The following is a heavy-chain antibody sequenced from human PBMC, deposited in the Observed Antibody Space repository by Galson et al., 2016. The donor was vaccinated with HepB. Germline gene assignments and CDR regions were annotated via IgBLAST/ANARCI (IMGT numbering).Heavy chain of an antibody. V-gene: IGHV3-21*06. J-gene: IGHJ5*02. CDR2: ITASGGSK. CDR3: ARGNYDTFDP. CDR1: GFIFSSYS. Sequence: SLRLSCAASGFIFSSYSTNWVRQAPGKGLEWLASITASGGSKHYANSVKGRFTISRDNSNNSLYLQMDSLGAEDTAVYFCARGNYDTFDPWGQGTLVTVSS. D-gene: IGHD1-7*01.